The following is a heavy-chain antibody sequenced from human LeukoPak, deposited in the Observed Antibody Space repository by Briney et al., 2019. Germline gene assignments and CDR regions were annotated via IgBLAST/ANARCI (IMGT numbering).Heavy chain of an antibody. J-gene: IGHJ4*02. CDR3: ARFAGRYSSGWTRGMDY. CDR1: GGTFSSYA. D-gene: IGHD6-19*01. V-gene: IGHV1-69*01. CDR2: IIPIFGTA. Sequence: SVKVSCKASGGTFSSYAISWVRQAPGQGLEWMGGIIPIFGTANYAQKFQGRVTITADESTSTAYMELSSLRSEDTAVYYCARFAGRYSSGWTRGMDYWGQGTLVAVSS.